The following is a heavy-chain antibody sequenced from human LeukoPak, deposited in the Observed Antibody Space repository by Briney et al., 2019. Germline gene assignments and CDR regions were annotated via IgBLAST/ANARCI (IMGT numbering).Heavy chain of an antibody. Sequence: PSETLSLTCAVSVGSISSGNWWSWVRQSPGKGLESIGEIYHNGTPNYSPSLKSRVTISADTFKNHFSLKLTSVTAADTAVYYCATAPILRGEGGEHYKYGMDVWGQGTTVIVSS. V-gene: IGHV4-4*02. CDR1: VGSISSGNW. D-gene: IGHD2-2*02. CDR2: IYHNGTP. CDR3: ATAPILRGEGGEHYKYGMDV. J-gene: IGHJ6*02.